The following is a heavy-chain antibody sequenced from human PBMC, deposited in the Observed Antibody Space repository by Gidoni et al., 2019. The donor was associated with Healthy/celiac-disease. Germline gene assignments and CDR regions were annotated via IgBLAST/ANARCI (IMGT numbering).Heavy chain of an antibody. CDR3: ARVTGWYVNYYYGMDV. Sequence: QVQLVQSGAEVKKPGSSVKVSCKASGGTFSSSAISWVRQAPGQGLEWMGGIIPILGTANYAQKFQGRVTITADESTSTAYMELSSLRSEDTAVYYCARVTGWYVNYYYGMDVWGQGTTVTVSS. CDR1: GGTFSSSA. V-gene: IGHV1-69*01. D-gene: IGHD6-19*01. CDR2: IIPILGTA. J-gene: IGHJ6*02.